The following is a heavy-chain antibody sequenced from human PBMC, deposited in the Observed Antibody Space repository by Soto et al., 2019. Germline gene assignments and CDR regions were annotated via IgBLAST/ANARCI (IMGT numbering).Heavy chain of an antibody. CDR3: APLGGTVMEKIDS. CDR1: GGTFSSYA. V-gene: IGHV1-69*06. CDR2: IIPIFGTA. D-gene: IGHD5-18*01. J-gene: IGHJ4*02. Sequence: QVQLVQSGAEVKKPGSSVKVSCKASGGTFSSYAISWVRQAPGQGLEWMGGIIPIFGTANYAQKFQGRVTFTGEKSTTTAYMGRSSLRSEDTAVYYCAPLGGTVMEKIDSGGGEPLVPFPS.